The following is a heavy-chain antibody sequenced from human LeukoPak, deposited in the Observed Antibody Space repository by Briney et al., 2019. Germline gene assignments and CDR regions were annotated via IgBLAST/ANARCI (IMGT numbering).Heavy chain of an antibody. Sequence: TSETLSLTCAVSGGSISSSNWWSWVRQPPGKGLEWIGEIYHSGSTNYNPSLKSRVTISVDTSKNQFSLKLSSVTAADTAVYYCAGGGITIFGVVQYNWFDPWGQGTLVTVSS. CDR1: GGSISSSNW. V-gene: IGHV4-4*02. CDR2: IYHSGST. D-gene: IGHD3-3*01. J-gene: IGHJ5*02. CDR3: AGGGITIFGVVQYNWFDP.